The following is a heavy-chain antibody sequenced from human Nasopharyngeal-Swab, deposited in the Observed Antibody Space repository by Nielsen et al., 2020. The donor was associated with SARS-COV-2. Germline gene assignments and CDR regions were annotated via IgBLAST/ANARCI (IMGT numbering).Heavy chain of an antibody. Sequence: RLAPGKGLEWIGYIYYSGSTNYNPSLKSRVTISVDTSKNQFSLKLSSVTAADTAVYYCATAANYDILTGYYSYYYYTDVWGKGTTVTVSS. CDR2: IYYSGST. CDR3: ATAANYDILTGYYSYYYYTDV. V-gene: IGHV4-59*01. D-gene: IGHD3-9*01. J-gene: IGHJ6*03.